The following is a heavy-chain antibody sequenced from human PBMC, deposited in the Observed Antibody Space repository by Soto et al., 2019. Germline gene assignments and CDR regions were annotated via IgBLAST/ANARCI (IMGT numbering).Heavy chain of an antibody. CDR1: GYTFTSYG. D-gene: IGHD3-22*01. J-gene: IGHJ3*02. V-gene: IGHV1-18*04. Sequence: GASVKVSCKASGYTFTSYGISWVRQAPGQGLEWMGWISAYNGNTHYAQKLQGRVTMTTDTSTSTAYMELRSLRSDDTAVYYCARDRPITMIVVVTPIDIWGQGTMVTVSS. CDR3: ARDRPITMIVVVTPIDI. CDR2: ISAYNGNT.